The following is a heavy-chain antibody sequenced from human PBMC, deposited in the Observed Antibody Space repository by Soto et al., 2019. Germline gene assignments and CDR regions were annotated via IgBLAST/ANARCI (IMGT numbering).Heavy chain of an antibody. CDR1: GFTFSSYG. Sequence: PVGSLRLSCAASGFTFSSYGMHWVRQAPGKGLEWVAVISYDGSNKYYADSVKGRFTISRDNSKNTLYLQMNSLRAEDTAVYYCAKDIAARPHYYYGMDVWGQGTTVTVSS. J-gene: IGHJ6*02. D-gene: IGHD6-6*01. CDR3: AKDIAARPHYYYGMDV. CDR2: ISYDGSNK. V-gene: IGHV3-30*18.